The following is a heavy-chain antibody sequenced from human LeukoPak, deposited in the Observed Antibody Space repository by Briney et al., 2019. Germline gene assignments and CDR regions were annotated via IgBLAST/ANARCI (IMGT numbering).Heavy chain of an antibody. D-gene: IGHD3-22*01. Sequence: SVTVSCTASGGTFSSYAISWVRQAPGQGLEWMGGIIPIFGTANYAQKFQGRVTITADESTSTAYMELSSLRSEDTAVYYCARDRGYDSSGYYWDHWGQGTLVTVSS. V-gene: IGHV1-69*13. CDR1: GGTFSSYA. J-gene: IGHJ4*02. CDR2: IIPIFGTA. CDR3: ARDRGYDSSGYYWDH.